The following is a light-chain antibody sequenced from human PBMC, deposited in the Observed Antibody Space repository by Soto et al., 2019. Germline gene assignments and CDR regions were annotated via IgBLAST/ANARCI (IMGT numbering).Light chain of an antibody. CDR3: QQYMSSVT. V-gene: IGKV3-20*01. J-gene: IGKJ1*01. Sequence: EVVLTQSPGSLSLSPGQRATLSCRASQSVDSTFFAWYQKKPGQAPRLLIYGASKRATGIPDRFSGSGSGTYFTLIISRLEPEDFAVYYCQQYMSSVTFGQGTKLEIK. CDR2: GAS. CDR1: QSVDSTF.